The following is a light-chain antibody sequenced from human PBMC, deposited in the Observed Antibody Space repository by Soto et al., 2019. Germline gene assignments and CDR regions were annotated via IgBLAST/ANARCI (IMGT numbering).Light chain of an antibody. CDR1: QVIRND. CDR3: VQDYDYPRT. J-gene: IGKJ1*01. CDR2: AAS. V-gene: IGKV1-6*01. Sequence: IQMTQSPSSLSASVGDRVTITCRASQVIRNDLGWYQQKPGKAPKLLIYAASTLHSGVPSRFSGSGSATEFTLTISTLHPDDFATYYCVQDYDYPRTFGQGTKVDIK.